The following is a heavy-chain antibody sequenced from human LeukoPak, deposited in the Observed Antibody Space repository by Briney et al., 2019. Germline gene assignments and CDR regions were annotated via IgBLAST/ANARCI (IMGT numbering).Heavy chain of an antibody. V-gene: IGHV1-69*13. Sequence: AASLKVSCKASGGTFSRHAFSWVRQAPGQGLEWMGEIIHIFGTANSAQKFQGRVTITADELMSTVYMELSSLRSEDTAVYYCARDSVIVGASYFDYWGQGTLVTVSS. CDR2: IIHIFGTA. CDR1: GGTFSRHA. D-gene: IGHD1-26*01. J-gene: IGHJ4*02. CDR3: ARDSVIVGASYFDY.